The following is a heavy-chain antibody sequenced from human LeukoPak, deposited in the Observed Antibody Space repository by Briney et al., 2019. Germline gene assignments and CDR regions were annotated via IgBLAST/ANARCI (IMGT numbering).Heavy chain of an antibody. Sequence: GGSLRLSCAASGFTFSSYSMNWVRQAPGKGLEWVSAISGSGGSTYYADSVKGRFTISRDNSKNTLYLQMNSLRAEDTAVYYCAKDISSGWLIDAFDIWGQGTMVTVSS. D-gene: IGHD6-19*01. V-gene: IGHV3-23*01. J-gene: IGHJ3*02. CDR2: ISGSGGST. CDR1: GFTFSSYS. CDR3: AKDISSGWLIDAFDI.